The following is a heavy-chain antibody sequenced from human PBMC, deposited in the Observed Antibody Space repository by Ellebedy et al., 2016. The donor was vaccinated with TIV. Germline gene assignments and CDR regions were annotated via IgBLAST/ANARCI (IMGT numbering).Heavy chain of an antibody. J-gene: IGHJ4*02. Sequence: GGSLRLXXAASGFTFSTYWMSWVRQAPGKGLEWVATIKQDGSEKYFVDSVKGRFTISRDNAKNSLCLQMNSLRAEDTAVYYCARDKSSGSAYGSHFDYWGRGTLVTVSS. CDR1: GFTFSTYW. D-gene: IGHD5-18*01. CDR2: IKQDGSEK. CDR3: ARDKSSGSAYGSHFDY. V-gene: IGHV3-7*01.